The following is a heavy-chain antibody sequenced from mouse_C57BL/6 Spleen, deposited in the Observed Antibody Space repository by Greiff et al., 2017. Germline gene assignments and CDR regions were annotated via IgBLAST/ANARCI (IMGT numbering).Heavy chain of an antibody. V-gene: IGHV1-55*01. CDR2: IYPGSGST. D-gene: IGHD1-1*01. CDR1: GYTFTSYW. Sequence: QVQLQQPGAELVKPGASVKMSCKASGYTFTSYWITWVKQRPGQGLEWIGDIYPGSGSTNYNEKFKSKATLTVDTSSSTAYMQLSSLTSEDSAVYYCAREDYGSNYYAMDDWGQGTSVTVSS. J-gene: IGHJ4*01. CDR3: AREDYGSNYYAMDD.